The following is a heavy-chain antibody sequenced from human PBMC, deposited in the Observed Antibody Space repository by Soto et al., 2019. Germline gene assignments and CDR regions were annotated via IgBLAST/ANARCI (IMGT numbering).Heavy chain of an antibody. Sequence: SETLSLTCTVSGGSIISYYWSWIRQPPGKGLEWIGYIYYSGSTNYNPSLKSRVAISVYTSKNQFSLKLSSVTAADTAVYYCARSFVTVTTLFDYWGQGTLVTVSS. V-gene: IGHV4-59*01. D-gene: IGHD4-17*01. CDR1: GGSIISYY. J-gene: IGHJ4*02. CDR3: ARSFVTVTTLFDY. CDR2: IYYSGST.